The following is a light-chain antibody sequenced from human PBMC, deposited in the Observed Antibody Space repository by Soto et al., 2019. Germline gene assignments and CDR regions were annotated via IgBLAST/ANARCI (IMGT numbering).Light chain of an antibody. J-gene: IGKJ1*01. CDR2: GAS. V-gene: IGKV3-20*01. CDR3: QQYGSSPET. CDR1: QSVSSSY. Sequence: EIVLTPSPGTLSLSPVERATLSCRASQSVSSSYLAWYQQKPGQAPRLLIYGASSRATGIPDRFSGSGSGTDFTLTISRLAPEDFAVYYCQQYGSSPETFGQGTKVDIK.